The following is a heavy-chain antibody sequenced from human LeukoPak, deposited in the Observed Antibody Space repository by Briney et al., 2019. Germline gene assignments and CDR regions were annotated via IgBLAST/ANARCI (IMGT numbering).Heavy chain of an antibody. CDR2: IYPGDSDT. J-gene: IGHJ6*02. V-gene: IGHV5-51*01. CDR3: ARLQAVAGTGSYGMDV. CDR1: GYRFASYW. Sequence: GESLKISCKGSGYRFASYWIGWVRQMPGKGLEWMGIIYPGDSDTRYRPSLQGQVTISADKSITTAYLQWSSLKASDTAVYYCARLQAVAGTGSYGMDVWGQGTTVTVSS. D-gene: IGHD6-19*01.